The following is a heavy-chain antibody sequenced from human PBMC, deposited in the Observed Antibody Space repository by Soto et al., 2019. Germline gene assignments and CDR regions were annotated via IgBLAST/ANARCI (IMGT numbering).Heavy chain of an antibody. D-gene: IGHD2-15*01. CDR2: IIPLFGTA. V-gene: IGHV1-69*18. CDR3: ARDTDVVVVAATLNFYYYGLDV. CDR1: GDTFKSYA. Sequence: QVQLVQSGAEVKKPGSSVKVSCKVSGDTFKSYAFSWVRQAPGQGLEWMGRIIPLFGTADYPLRFQGRVTISADESTSTAYMELSSLRSEDTAVYYCARDTDVVVVAATLNFYYYGLDVWGQGTTVTGSS. J-gene: IGHJ6*02.